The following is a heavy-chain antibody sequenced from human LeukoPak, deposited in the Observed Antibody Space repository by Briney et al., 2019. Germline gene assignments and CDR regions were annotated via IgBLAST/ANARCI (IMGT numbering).Heavy chain of an antibody. J-gene: IGHJ4*02. D-gene: IGHD5-18*01. Sequence: PGGSLRLFCAASGFIFSNYNMNWVRQTPGKGPEWLSYISSSSGTIYYADSVKGRFTISGDNAKNSLYLQMNSLRAEDTAVYYCARALGYSYGYAVDYWGQGTLVTVSS. CDR1: GFIFSNYN. CDR2: ISSSSGTI. CDR3: ARALGYSYGYAVDY. V-gene: IGHV3-48*01.